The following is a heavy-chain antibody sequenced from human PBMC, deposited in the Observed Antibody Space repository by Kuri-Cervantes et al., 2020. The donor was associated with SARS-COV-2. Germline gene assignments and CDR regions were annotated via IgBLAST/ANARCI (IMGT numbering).Heavy chain of an antibody. Sequence: SQTLSLTCAISGDSVSSNSAAWNWIRQSPSRGLEWLGRTYYRSKWYNDCAVSVKSRITINPDTSKNQFSLQLNSVTPEDTAVYYCARDGPSVGATANNWFDPWGQGTLVTVSS. CDR2: TYYRSKWYN. D-gene: IGHD1-26*01. CDR3: ARDGPSVGATANNWFDP. V-gene: IGHV6-1*01. CDR1: GDSVSSNSAA. J-gene: IGHJ5*02.